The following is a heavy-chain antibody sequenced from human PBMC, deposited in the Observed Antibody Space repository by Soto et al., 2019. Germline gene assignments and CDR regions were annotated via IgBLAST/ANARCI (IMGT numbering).Heavy chain of an antibody. CDR2: IKSKDDGETT. CDR1: GLIFSNAW. Sequence: PGGSLRLSCAASGLIFSNAWMNWIRQAPGKAPEWVGRIKSKDDGETTDYAAPVKGRFTISRDDSKDMVYLQMSSLKTEDTAVYYCSDSPGSGSLTPRVDFWGQGTLVTVSS. CDR3: SDSPGSGSLTPRVDF. J-gene: IGHJ4*02. D-gene: IGHD3-10*01. V-gene: IGHV3-15*07.